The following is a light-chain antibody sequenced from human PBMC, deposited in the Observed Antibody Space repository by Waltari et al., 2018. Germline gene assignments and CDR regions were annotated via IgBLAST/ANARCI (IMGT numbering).Light chain of an antibody. V-gene: IGKV3-20*01. J-gene: IGKJ1*01. CDR1: QSVGRY. Sequence: EIVLTQSPGTLSLSPGERATLSCRASQSVGRYLVWYQQKPGQAPRLLIYGASSRAAGIPDRFSGSGSGTDFCLTISRLEPEDFAVYYCQNHERLPAVFGQGTKVEIK. CDR2: GAS. CDR3: QNHERLPAV.